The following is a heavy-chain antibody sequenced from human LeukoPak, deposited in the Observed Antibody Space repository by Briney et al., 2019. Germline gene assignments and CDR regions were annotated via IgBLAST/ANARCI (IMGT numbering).Heavy chain of an antibody. J-gene: IGHJ4*02. V-gene: IGHV3-30-3*01. CDR1: GFTFGRYS. CDR3: ARDSLRGDYESPTGY. Sequence: GGSLRLSCVASGFTFGRYSMHWVRQAPGKGLEWVSSIITDGNNRHHADSVKGRFTISTNNSENTLYLQMNSLRPEDTAIYYCARDSLRGDYESPTGYWGQGTLVSVSS. CDR2: IITDGNNR. D-gene: IGHD4-17*01.